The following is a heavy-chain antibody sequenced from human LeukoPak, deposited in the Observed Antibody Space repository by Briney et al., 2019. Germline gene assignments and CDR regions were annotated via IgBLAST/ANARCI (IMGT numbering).Heavy chain of an antibody. CDR1: GFTFNSYG. V-gene: IGHV3-23*01. Sequence: GGSLRLSCVVSGFTFNSYGMSWVRQAPGKGLEWVSAISGSGGSTYYADSVKGRFTISRDNSKNTLYLQMNNLRAEDTALYYCAKDFDSYYDSTGYGASFSYWGQGTLVTVSS. J-gene: IGHJ4*02. CDR2: ISGSGGST. CDR3: AKDFDSYYDSTGYGASFSY. D-gene: IGHD3-22*01.